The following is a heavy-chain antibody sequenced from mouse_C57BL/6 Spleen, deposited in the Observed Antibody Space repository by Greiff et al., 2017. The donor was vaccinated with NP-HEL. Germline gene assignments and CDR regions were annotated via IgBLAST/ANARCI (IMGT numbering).Heavy chain of an antibody. Sequence: EVQVVESGGGLVQPGGSLSLSCAASGFTFTDSYMSWVRQPPGKALEWLGFIRNKANGYTTEYSASVKGRFTISRDNSQSILYLQMNALRAEDSATYYCARLIYYDYLYYFDYWGQGTTLTVSS. D-gene: IGHD2-4*01. J-gene: IGHJ2*01. V-gene: IGHV7-3*01. CDR3: ARLIYYDYLYYFDY. CDR1: GFTFTDSY. CDR2: IRNKANGYTT.